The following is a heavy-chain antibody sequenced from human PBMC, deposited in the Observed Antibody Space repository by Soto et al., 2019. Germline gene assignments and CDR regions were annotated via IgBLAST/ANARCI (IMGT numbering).Heavy chain of an antibody. V-gene: IGHV3-21*01. D-gene: IGHD3-22*01. J-gene: IGHJ3*02. CDR2: ISSSSSYI. CDR3: ARGGDYYDSSGYYYVTPGAFDI. CDR1: GFTFSSYS. Sequence: VGSLRLSCAASGFTFSSYSMNWVRQAPGKGLEWVSSISSSSSYIYYADSVKGRFTISRDNAKNSLYLQMNSLRAEDTAVYYCARGGDYYDSSGYYYVTPGAFDIWGQGTMVTVSS.